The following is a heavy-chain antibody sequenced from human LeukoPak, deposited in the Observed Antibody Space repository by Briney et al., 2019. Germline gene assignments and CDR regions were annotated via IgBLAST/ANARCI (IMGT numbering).Heavy chain of an antibody. D-gene: IGHD4-17*01. CDR3: AKPHYEYYFDY. CDR2: ISYDGSNK. J-gene: IGHJ4*02. V-gene: IGHV3-30*18. CDR1: GFTFSSYG. Sequence: PGRSLRLSCAASGFTFSSYGVHWVGQAPGKGLEWVAVISYDGSNKYYADSVKGRFTISRDNSKNTLYLQMNSLRAEDTAVYYCAKPHYEYYFDYWGQGTLVTVSS.